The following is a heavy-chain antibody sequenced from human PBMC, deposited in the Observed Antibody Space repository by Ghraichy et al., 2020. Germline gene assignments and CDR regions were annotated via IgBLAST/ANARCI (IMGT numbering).Heavy chain of an antibody. CDR2: IYSGGST. D-gene: IGHD3-16*02. V-gene: IGHV3-53*01. Sequence: GGSLRLSCAASGFTVSSYYMSWVRQAPGKGLEWVSVIYSGGSTYYADSVKGRFTISRDNSKNTLYLQMNSLRAEDTAVYYCARVRYDYIWGSYHQRPYFDYWGQGTLVTVSS. CDR3: ARVRYDYIWGSYHQRPYFDY. CDR1: GFTVSSYY. J-gene: IGHJ4*02.